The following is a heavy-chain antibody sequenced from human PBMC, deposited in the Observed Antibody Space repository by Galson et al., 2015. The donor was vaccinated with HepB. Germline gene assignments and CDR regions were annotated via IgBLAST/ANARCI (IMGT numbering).Heavy chain of an antibody. V-gene: IGHV3-21*01. CDR2: ISSSSSYI. J-gene: IGHJ6*02. CDR3: ARDKVAGTYYGMDV. Sequence: SLRLSCAASGFTFSSYSMNWVRQAPGKGLEWVSSISSSSSYIYYADSVKGRFTISRDNAKNSLYLQMNSLRAEDTAVYYCARDKVAGTYYGMDVWGQGTTVTVSS. CDR1: GFTFSSYS. D-gene: IGHD6-19*01.